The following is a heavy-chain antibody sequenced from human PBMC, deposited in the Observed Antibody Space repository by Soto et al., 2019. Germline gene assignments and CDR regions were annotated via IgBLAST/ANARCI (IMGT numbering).Heavy chain of an antibody. V-gene: IGHV3-30*18. CDR2: ISYDGSNK. D-gene: IGHD6-25*01. CDR1: GFTFSSYG. J-gene: IGHJ6*02. Sequence: QVQLVESGGGVVQPGRSLRLSCAASGFTFSSYGMHWVRQAPGKGLEWVAVISYDGSNKYYADSVKGRFTISRDNSKNTLYLQMNSLRAEDTAGYYCAKALLRPGRAYGMDVWGQGTTVTVSS. CDR3: AKALLRPGRAYGMDV.